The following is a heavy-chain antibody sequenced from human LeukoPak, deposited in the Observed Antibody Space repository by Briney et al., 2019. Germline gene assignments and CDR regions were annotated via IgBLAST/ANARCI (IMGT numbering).Heavy chain of an antibody. CDR3: ARARSGSGSYREWFDP. Sequence: PSETLSLTCTVSGGSISSGSYYWSWIRQPAGKGLEWIGRIYTSGSTNYNPSLKSRVTMSVDTSKNQFSLKLSSVTAADTAVYYCARARSGSGSYREWFDPWGQGTLVTVSS. D-gene: IGHD3-10*01. J-gene: IGHJ5*02. V-gene: IGHV4-61*02. CDR1: GGSISSGSYY. CDR2: IYTSGST.